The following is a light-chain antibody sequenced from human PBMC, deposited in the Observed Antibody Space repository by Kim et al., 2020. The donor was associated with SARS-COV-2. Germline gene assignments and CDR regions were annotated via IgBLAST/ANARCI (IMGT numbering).Light chain of an antibody. V-gene: IGKV3-15*01. J-gene: IGKJ2*01. Sequence: EIVMTQSPATLSVSPGERATLSCRASQSVSNNLAWYQHKPGQPPRLLIYGASTRATGVPDRFSGSGSGTDFTLTVSSLQSEDFAIYYCHQYNDWPAGDTFGQGTKLEI. CDR2: GAS. CDR1: QSVSNN. CDR3: HQYNDWPAGDT.